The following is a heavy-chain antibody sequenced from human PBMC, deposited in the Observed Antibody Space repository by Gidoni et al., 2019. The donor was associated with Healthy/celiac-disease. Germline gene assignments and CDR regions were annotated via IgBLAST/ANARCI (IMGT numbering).Heavy chain of an antibody. CDR2: ISYDGSNK. CDR3: AKDPYRSSSLYFDY. V-gene: IGHV3-30*18. D-gene: IGHD6-6*01. J-gene: IGHJ4*02. Sequence: LEWVAVISYDGSNKYYADSVKGRFTISRDNSKNTLYLQMNSLRAEDTAVYYCAKDPYRSSSLYFDYWGQGTLVTVSS.